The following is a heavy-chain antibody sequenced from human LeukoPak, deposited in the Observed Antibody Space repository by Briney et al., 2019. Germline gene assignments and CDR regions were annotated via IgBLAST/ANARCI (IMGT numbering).Heavy chain of an antibody. Sequence: QPGGSLRLSCTASGFTFSDYWMTWVRQAPGKGLEWVANIKQDGSAKYYVDSVKGRFTICRDNAKNSLYLQMDSLRVEDTATYYCARWRGSTSERSDYWGQGTLVTVSS. J-gene: IGHJ4*02. V-gene: IGHV3-7*01. CDR1: GFTFSDYW. D-gene: IGHD2-2*01. CDR2: IKQDGSAK. CDR3: ARWRGSTSERSDY.